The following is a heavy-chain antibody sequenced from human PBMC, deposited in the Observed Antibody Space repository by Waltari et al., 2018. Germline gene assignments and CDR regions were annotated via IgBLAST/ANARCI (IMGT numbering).Heavy chain of an antibody. CDR3: ATYVGASVGTAAFDV. J-gene: IGHJ3*01. D-gene: IGHD3-16*01. CDR1: GGSITSTSHY. Sequence: QLHLQESGPGLVMPSETLSLTCSVSGGSITSTSHYWGWIRQPPGKGLEWTGTISYSGAIYNNPSLKSRLTISVDTSKNQFSLKLSSVTAADTALYYCATYVGASVGTAAFDVWGQGTMVTVSS. V-gene: IGHV4-39*01. CDR2: ISYSGAI.